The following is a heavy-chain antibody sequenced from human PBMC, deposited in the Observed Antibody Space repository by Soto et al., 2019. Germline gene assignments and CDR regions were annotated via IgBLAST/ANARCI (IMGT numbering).Heavy chain of an antibody. CDR2: IYYSGST. Sequence: SETLSLTCTVSGVSISSSDYYWGWIRQPPGKGLEWIGSIYYSGSTYYNPSLKSRVIISVDTSKNQFSLKLSSVTAADTAVYYCAKSGYRYCSSTSCYNFDYWGQGNLVTVSS. D-gene: IGHD2-2*02. V-gene: IGHV4-39*01. J-gene: IGHJ4*02. CDR1: GVSISSSDYY. CDR3: AKSGYRYCSSTSCYNFDY.